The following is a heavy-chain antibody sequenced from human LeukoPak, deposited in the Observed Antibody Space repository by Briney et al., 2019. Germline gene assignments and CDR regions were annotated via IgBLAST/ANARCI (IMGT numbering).Heavy chain of an antibody. V-gene: IGHV4-31*03. CDR3: ARVDYYDSSGYHRPSFDY. J-gene: IGHJ4*02. D-gene: IGHD3-22*01. Sequence: SETLSLTCTVSGGSISSGGYYWSWIRQHPGKGLEWIGYIYYSGSTYYNPPLKSRVTISVDTSKNQFSLKLSSVTAADTAVYYCARVDYYDSSGYHRPSFDYWGQGTLVTVSS. CDR2: IYYSGST. CDR1: GGSISSGGYY.